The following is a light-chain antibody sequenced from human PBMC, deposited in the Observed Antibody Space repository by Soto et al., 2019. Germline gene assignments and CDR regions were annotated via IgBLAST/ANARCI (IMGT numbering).Light chain of an antibody. J-gene: IGLJ3*02. CDR3: SSYTSINSWV. V-gene: IGLV2-14*01. CDR2: DVS. CDR1: SSDVGGYNY. Sequence: QSALTQSASVSGSPGQSITISCTGTSSDVGGYNYVSWYQQHPGKAPKLIIYDVSNRPSGVSTRFSGSKSGNTASLTISGLQAEDEADYSCSSYTSINSWVFGGGNKLTVL.